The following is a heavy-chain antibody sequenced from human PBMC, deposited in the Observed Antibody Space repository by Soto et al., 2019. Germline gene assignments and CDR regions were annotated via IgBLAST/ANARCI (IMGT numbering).Heavy chain of an antibody. V-gene: IGHV4-30-2*01. CDR1: GGSITTVGYS. D-gene: IGHD6-6*01. CDR2: IFHSGIS. J-gene: IGHJ4*02. Sequence: QPQLQESGSGLVKPSQTLSLTCAVSGGSITTVGYSWSWIRQPPGKGLEWIGYIFHSGISYSNPSLKGRVTMSVDGSKNRFSLRLSSVTAADTAVYYCARRISARTYYFDYWGQGTLVTVSS. CDR3: ARRISARTYYFDY.